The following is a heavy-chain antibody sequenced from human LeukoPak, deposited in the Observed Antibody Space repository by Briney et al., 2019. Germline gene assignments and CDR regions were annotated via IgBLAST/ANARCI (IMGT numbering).Heavy chain of an antibody. V-gene: IGHV5-51*01. CDR3: ARVVWVHSRARAYGSGSYYNDDYYYGMDV. Sequence: GESLKISCKGSGYSFTSYWIGWVRQMPGKGLEWMGIIYPGDSDTRYSPSFQGQVTISADKSISTAYLQWSSLKASDTAMYYCARVVWVHSRARAYGSGSYYNDDYYYGMDVWGQGTTVTVSS. CDR1: GYSFTSYW. J-gene: IGHJ6*02. D-gene: IGHD3-10*01. CDR2: IYPGDSDT.